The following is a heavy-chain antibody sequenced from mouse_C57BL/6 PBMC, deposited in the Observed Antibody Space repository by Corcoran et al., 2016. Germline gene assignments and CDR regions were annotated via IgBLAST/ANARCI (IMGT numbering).Heavy chain of an antibody. V-gene: IGHV1-26*01. D-gene: IGHD1-1*01. Sequence: EVQLQQSGPELVKPGASVKISCKASGYTFTDYYMNWVKQSHGKSLEWIGDINPNNGGTSYNQKFKGKATLTVDKSSSTAYMELRSLTSEDSAVYYCARSYYGSSYGWYFDVGGTGTTVTVSS. CDR1: GYTFTDYY. CDR3: ARSYYGSSYGWYFDV. CDR2: INPNNGGT. J-gene: IGHJ1*03.